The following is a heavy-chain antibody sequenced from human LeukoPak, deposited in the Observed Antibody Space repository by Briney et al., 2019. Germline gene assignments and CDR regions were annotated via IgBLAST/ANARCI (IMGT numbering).Heavy chain of an antibody. V-gene: IGHV4-30-2*01. Sequence: PSETLSLTCTVSGGSISSGGYYWSWIRQPPGKGLEWIGYIFHSGSTYYNPSLKSRVTISVDRSKNQFSLKLSSVTAADTAVYYCARVPKYYYYMDVWGKGTTVIVSS. CDR2: IFHSGST. J-gene: IGHJ6*03. CDR3: ARVPKYYYYMDV. CDR1: GGSISSGGYY.